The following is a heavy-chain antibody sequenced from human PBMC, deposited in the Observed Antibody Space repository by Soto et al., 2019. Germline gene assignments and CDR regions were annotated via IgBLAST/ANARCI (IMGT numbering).Heavy chain of an antibody. CDR2: IYYSGST. CDR1: GGSVSSGSYY. CDR3: ARDRGKGMDV. J-gene: IGHJ6*02. D-gene: IGHD3-10*01. Sequence: QVQLQESGPGLVKPSETLSLTCTVSGGSVSSGSYYWSWIRQPPGKGLEWIGYIYYSGSTNYNHSLRSRVTISVDTSKNQFSLKLSSVTAADTAVYYCARDRGKGMDVWGQGTTVTVSS. V-gene: IGHV4-61*01.